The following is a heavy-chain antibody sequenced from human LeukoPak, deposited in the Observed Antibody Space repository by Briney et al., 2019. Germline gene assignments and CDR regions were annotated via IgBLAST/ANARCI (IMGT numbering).Heavy chain of an antibody. J-gene: IGHJ3*02. Sequence: GGSLRLSCAASGFTVSSNFMSWVRQAPEKGLEWVSVMYSDGNTYYADSVKGRFSISRDNAKNSLYLQMNSLRAEDTAVYYCAREVYDSSGYDYYRPAFDIWGQGTMVTVSS. V-gene: IGHV3-53*01. CDR3: AREVYDSSGYDYYRPAFDI. D-gene: IGHD3-22*01. CDR2: MYSDGNT. CDR1: GFTVSSNF.